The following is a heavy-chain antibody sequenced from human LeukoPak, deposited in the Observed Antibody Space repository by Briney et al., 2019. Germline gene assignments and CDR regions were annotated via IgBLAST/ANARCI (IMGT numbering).Heavy chain of an antibody. D-gene: IGHD3-10*01. V-gene: IGHV3-21*01. J-gene: IGHJ3*02. CDR1: GFTFSSYS. Sequence: PGGSLRLSCAASGFTFSSYSMNWVRQAPGKGLEWVSSISSSSSYIFYSHSVKGRFTISRDNAKNSLYLQMNSLRDEDTAVYYCARNYYYGSGNYPLGAFDIWGQGTMVTVSS. CDR2: ISSSSSYI. CDR3: ARNYYYGSGNYPLGAFDI.